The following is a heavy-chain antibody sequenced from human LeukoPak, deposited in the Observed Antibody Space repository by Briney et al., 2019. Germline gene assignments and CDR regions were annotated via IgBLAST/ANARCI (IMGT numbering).Heavy chain of an antibody. Sequence: GGSLRLSCAASGFTFSRYGMHWVRQTPGKGLEWVAVISYDASNKYYADSVKGRFTISRDNAKNSLYLQMNSLRAEDTAVYYCAELGITMIGGVWGKGTTVTISS. J-gene: IGHJ6*04. D-gene: IGHD3-10*02. V-gene: IGHV3-30*18. CDR2: ISYDASNK. CDR1: GFTFSRYG. CDR3: AELGITMIGGV.